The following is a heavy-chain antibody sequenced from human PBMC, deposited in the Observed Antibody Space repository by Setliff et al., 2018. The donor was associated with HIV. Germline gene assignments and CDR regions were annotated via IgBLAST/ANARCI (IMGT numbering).Heavy chain of an antibody. CDR2: INAGDDNT. J-gene: IGHJ4*02. Sequence: ASVKVSCKAFGSTFSTNAIHWVRQAPGQRLEWMGYINAGDDNTRYSEKFQGRVTITRDTSANTAYMELSSLRSEDTAVYYCARGSCSGCYLSDYWGLGTLDTVSS. CDR3: ARGSCSGCYLSDY. V-gene: IGHV1-3*01. CDR1: GSTFSTNA. D-gene: IGHD6-19*01.